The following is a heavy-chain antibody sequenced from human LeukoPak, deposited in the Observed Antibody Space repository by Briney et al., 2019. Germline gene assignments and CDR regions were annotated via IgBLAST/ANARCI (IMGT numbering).Heavy chain of an antibody. J-gene: IGHJ4*02. D-gene: IGHD5-18*01. CDR1: GFTFSSYG. V-gene: IGHV3-30*18. CDR3: AKAQNTAMAIYYFDY. Sequence: PGGSLRLSCAASGFTFSSYGMHWVRQAPGKGLEWVAVISYDGSNKYYADSVKGRFTISRDNSKNTLYLQMNSLRAEDTAVYYCAKAQNTAMAIYYFDYWGRGTLVTVSS. CDR2: ISYDGSNK.